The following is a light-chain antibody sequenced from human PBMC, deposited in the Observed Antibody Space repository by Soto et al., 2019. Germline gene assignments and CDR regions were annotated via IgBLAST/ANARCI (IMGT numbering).Light chain of an antibody. CDR3: QQAYNWPRT. CDR2: RAS. Sequence: EIVLTQSPVTLSVSPGERATLSCRASQSVTNNLAWYQQKPGQAPRLLIYRASTRAPDIPARFSGSGSGTEFTLTISSLQSEDFALYYCQQAYNWPRTFGQGTKVEIK. CDR1: QSVTNN. J-gene: IGKJ1*01. V-gene: IGKV3-15*01.